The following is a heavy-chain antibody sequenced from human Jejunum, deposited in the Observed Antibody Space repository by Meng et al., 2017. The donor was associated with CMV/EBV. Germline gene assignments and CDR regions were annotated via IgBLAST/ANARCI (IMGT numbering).Heavy chain of an antibody. CDR2: ISYDGSSK. V-gene: IGHV3-30*19. CDR3: ARDVGGNRRDYSYGMDV. Sequence: TFSSSDMSWVRQAPGKGLEWVALISYDGSSKYYADSVKGRITISRDNSRNTLYLQMDSLRGEDTAVYYCARDVGGNRRDYSYGMDVWGQGTTVTVSS. CDR1: TFSSSD. D-gene: IGHD4-23*01. J-gene: IGHJ6*02.